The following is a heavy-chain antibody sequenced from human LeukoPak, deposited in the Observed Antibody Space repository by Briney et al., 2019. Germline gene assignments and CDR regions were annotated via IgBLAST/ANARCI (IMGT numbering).Heavy chain of an antibody. V-gene: IGHV3-48*01. CDR1: GFTFSRYS. CDR2: ISGSGGAT. J-gene: IGHJ6*03. Sequence: GGSLRLSCTASGFTFSRYSMNWVRHAPGKGLEWVSGISGSGGATYYADSVKGRFTISRDNPKNTLYLQMNSLRAEDTAVYYCARDSAPGIAAAGTRTGYYYYYMDVWGKGTTVTVSS. CDR3: ARDSAPGIAAAGTRTGYYYYYMDV. D-gene: IGHD6-13*01.